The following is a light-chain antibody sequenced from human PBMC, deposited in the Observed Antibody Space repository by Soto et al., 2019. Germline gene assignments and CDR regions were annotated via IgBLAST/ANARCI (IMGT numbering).Light chain of an antibody. CDR3: QQSYSTPIT. Sequence: DIQMTQSPSSLSASVGDRVTITCRASLSIRSYLNWYQQKPGRAPKLLLYAASSLQSGVTSRFSGSGSGTDFTLTISSLQPEDFATYYCQQSYSTPITFGQGTRLEIK. CDR1: LSIRSY. CDR2: AAS. J-gene: IGKJ5*01. V-gene: IGKV1-39*01.